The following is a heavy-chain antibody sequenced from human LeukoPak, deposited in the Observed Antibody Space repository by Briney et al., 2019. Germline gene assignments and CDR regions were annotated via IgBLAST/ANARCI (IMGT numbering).Heavy chain of an antibody. Sequence: SGTLSLTCTVSGGSISSGGYYWSWIRQHPGKGLEWIGYIYYGGSTYYNPSLKSRVTISVDTSKNQFSLKLSSVTAADTAVYYCARGLPGGGVVIEFYFDYWGQGTLVTVSS. J-gene: IGHJ4*02. CDR1: GGSISSGGYY. V-gene: IGHV4-31*03. CDR3: ARGLPGGGVVIEFYFDY. CDR2: IYYGGST. D-gene: IGHD3-3*01.